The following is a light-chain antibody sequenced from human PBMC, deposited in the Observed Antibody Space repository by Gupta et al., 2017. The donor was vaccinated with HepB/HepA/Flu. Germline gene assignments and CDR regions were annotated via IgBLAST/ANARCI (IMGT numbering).Light chain of an antibody. V-gene: IGKV2-28*01. CDR2: MAS. J-gene: IGKJ2*01. CDR3: REPRHRAPST. Sequence: VMTQTPLSLPVTPGEPASISCRSSQSLLHSNGYNYLDWYLQKPGQSPHLLIYMASTRAAGVVDRLCGGGGGINDLLKIISGEDEDVGVYYCREPRHRAPSTFGQWTKLEIK. CDR1: QSLLHSNGYNY.